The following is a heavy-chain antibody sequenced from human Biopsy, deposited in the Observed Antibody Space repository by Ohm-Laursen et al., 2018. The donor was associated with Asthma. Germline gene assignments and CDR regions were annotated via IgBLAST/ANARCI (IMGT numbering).Heavy chain of an antibody. CDR2: ISYDGSSI. V-gene: IGHV3-30-3*01. J-gene: IGHJ6*02. Sequence: SLRLSCAASRFTYEMHWVRQAPGKGLEWVEVISYDGSSIYYAGSVKGRFTISRDNSKNTLSLQMNRLTAEDTAVYYCARAYSSGWTRGMDVWGQGTTVIVSS. D-gene: IGHD6-19*01. CDR1: RFTYE. CDR3: ARAYSSGWTRGMDV.